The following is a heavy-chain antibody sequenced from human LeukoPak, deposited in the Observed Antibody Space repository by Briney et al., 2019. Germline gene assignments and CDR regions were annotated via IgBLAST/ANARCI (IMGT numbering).Heavy chain of an antibody. D-gene: IGHD3-3*01. Sequence: PSETLSLTCTVSGGSISSGDYYWSWIRQPPGKGLEWIGYIYYSGSTYYNPSLKSRVTISVDTSKNQFSLKLSSVTAADTAVYYCARGKSSTIFGVVPIYCYYMDVWGKGTTVTVSS. CDR1: GGSISSGDYY. V-gene: IGHV4-30-4*08. CDR3: ARGKSSTIFGVVPIYCYYMDV. J-gene: IGHJ6*03. CDR2: IYYSGST.